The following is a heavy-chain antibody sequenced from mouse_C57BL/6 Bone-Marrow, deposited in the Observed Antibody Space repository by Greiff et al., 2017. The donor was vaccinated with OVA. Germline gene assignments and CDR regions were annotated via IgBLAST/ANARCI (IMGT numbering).Heavy chain of an antibody. V-gene: IGHV14-4*01. Sequence: VQLKQSGAELVRPGASVKLSCTASGFNIKDDYMHWVKQRPEQGLEWIGWIDPENGDTEYASKFQGKATITADTSSNTASLQLSSLTAEDTAVYYCTVTTGFDYWGQGTTLTVSS. J-gene: IGHJ2*01. D-gene: IGHD1-1*01. CDR2: IDPENGDT. CDR1: GFNIKDDY. CDR3: TVTTGFDY.